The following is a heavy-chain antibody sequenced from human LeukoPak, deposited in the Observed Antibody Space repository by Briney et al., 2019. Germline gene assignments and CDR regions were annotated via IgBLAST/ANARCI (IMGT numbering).Heavy chain of an antibody. J-gene: IGHJ5*02. CDR1: GYRFTTYG. Sequence: ASVKVSCKASGYRFTTYGISWLRRAPGQGLVWMGWVSANSGETNYAQNFRDRVTLTTDTSTSTAYIELRSLTSDDTAVYYCARDWESDARTITDRWGQGTLVTVSS. V-gene: IGHV1-18*01. D-gene: IGHD5-12*01. CDR3: ARDWESDARTITDR. CDR2: VSANSGET.